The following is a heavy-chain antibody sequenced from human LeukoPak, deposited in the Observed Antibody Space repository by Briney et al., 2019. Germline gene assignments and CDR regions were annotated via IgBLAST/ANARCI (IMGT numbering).Heavy chain of an antibody. CDR3: ARGTMFPYYFDY. Sequence: GGSLRLSCAASGFTFSSYAMSWVRQAPGKGLEWVSAISGSDGTTYYADSLKGRFTISRDNAKNSLYLQMNSLRAEDTAVYYCARGTMFPYYFDYWGQGTLVTVSS. CDR1: GFTFSSYA. J-gene: IGHJ4*02. CDR2: ISGSDGTT. V-gene: IGHV3-23*01. D-gene: IGHD3-10*02.